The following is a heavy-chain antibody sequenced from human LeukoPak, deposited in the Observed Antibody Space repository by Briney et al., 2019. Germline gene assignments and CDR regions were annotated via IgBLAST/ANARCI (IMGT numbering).Heavy chain of an antibody. D-gene: IGHD1-14*01. CDR1: RGSISTYY. CDR2: IYYTGST. CDR3: AGMRITTPTVRNLDY. Sequence: PSETLSLTCTVSRGSISTYYWTWIRQPPGKGLEWIGYIYYTGSTNYNPSLKSRVTISVDTSKNQFSLKLSSVTAADTAVYYCAGMRITTPTVRNLDYWGQGTLVTVCS. J-gene: IGHJ4*02. V-gene: IGHV4-59*01.